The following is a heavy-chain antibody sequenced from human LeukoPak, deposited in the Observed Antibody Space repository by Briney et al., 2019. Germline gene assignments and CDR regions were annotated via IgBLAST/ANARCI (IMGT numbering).Heavy chain of an antibody. CDR2: ISSSSSYI. V-gene: IGHV3-21*01. CDR1: GFTFSSYS. D-gene: IGHD3-22*01. Sequence: GGSLRLSCAASGFTFSSYSKNWVRQAPGKGLEWVSSISSSSSYIYYADSVKGRFTISRDNAKNSLYLQMNSLRAEDTAVYYCARDYYDSIPFDVSRGDAFDIWGQGTMVTVSS. J-gene: IGHJ3*02. CDR3: ARDYYDSIPFDVSRGDAFDI.